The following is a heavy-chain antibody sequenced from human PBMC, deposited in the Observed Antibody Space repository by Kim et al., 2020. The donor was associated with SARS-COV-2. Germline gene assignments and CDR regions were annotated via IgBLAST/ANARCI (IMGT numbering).Heavy chain of an antibody. CDR1: GFTFSSYA. CDR2: VSGSGSST. D-gene: IGHD4-4*01. CDR3: EKVGGDGYSPDY. V-gene: IGHV3-23*01. J-gene: IGHJ4*02. Sequence: GGSLRLSCAASGFTFSSYAMSWVRQAPGKGLEWVSVVSGSGSSTYYADSVKGRFTISRDNSKNKLFLQMNSLRVEETAVYYCEKVGGDGYSPDYWGQGTL.